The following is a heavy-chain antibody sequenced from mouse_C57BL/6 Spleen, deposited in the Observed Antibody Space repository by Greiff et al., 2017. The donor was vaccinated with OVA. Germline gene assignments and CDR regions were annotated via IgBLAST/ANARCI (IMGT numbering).Heavy chain of an antibody. Sequence: QVQLKQSGPGLVAPSQSLSITCTVSGFSLTSYAISWVRQPPGKGLEWLGVIWTGGGTNYNSALKSRLSISKDNSKSQVFLKMNSLQTDDTARYYCARNNDYDVGWYFDVWGTGTTVTVSS. V-gene: IGHV2-9-1*01. D-gene: IGHD2-4*01. CDR3: ARNNDYDVGWYFDV. CDR2: IWTGGGT. J-gene: IGHJ1*03. CDR1: GFSLTSYA.